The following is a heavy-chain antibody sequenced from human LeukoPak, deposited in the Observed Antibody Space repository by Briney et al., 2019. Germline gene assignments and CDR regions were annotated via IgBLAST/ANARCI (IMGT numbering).Heavy chain of an antibody. D-gene: IGHD6-13*01. CDR2: IYSGGST. CDR3: ARSLQQQPFDY. J-gene: IGHJ4*02. V-gene: IGHV3-66*01. Sequence: PGGSLRLSCAASGFTVSSNYMSWVRQAPGKGLEWVSVIYSGGSTYYADSVEGRFTISRDNSKNTLYLQMNSLRAEDTAVYYCARSLQQQPFDYWGQGTLVTVSS. CDR1: GFTVSSNY.